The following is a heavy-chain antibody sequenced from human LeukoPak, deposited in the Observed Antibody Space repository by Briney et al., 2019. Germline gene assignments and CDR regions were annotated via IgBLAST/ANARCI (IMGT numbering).Heavy chain of an antibody. CDR1: GGSFSGYY. V-gene: IGHV4-34*01. CDR2: INHSGST. CDR3: ARARPRYYYDSSGYRLYYFDY. J-gene: IGHJ4*02. Sequence: SETLPLTCAVYGGSFSGYYWSWIRQPPGKGLEWIGEINHSGSTNYNPSLKSRVTISVDTSKNQFSLKLSSVTAADTAVYYCARARPRYYYDSSGYRLYYFDYWGQGTLVTVSS. D-gene: IGHD3-22*01.